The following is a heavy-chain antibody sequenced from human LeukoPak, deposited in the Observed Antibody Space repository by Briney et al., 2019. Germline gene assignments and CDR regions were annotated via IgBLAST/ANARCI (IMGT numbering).Heavy chain of an antibody. CDR3: AKSGPGGLYCGGDCSPSDYYFDY. V-gene: IGHV3-30*18. CDR1: GFTFSSYG. D-gene: IGHD2-21*02. J-gene: IGHJ4*02. CDR2: ISYDGSNK. Sequence: GGSLRLSCAASGFTFSSYGMHWVRLAPGKGLEWVAVISYDGSNKYYADSVKGRFTISRDNSKNTLYLQMSSLRAEDTAVYYCAKSGPGGLYCGGDCSPSDYYFDYWGQGTLVTVSS.